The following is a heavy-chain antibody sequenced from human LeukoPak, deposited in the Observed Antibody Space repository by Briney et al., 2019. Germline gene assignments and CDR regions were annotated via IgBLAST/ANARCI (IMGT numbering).Heavy chain of an antibody. D-gene: IGHD5-18*01. J-gene: IGHJ4*02. Sequence: PSETLSLTCTVSGGSISSSSYYWGWIRQPPGKGLEWIGSIYYSGSTYYNPSLKSRVTISVDTSKNQFSLKLSSVTAADTAVHYCARRPRTAPVPYFDYWGQGTLVTVSS. CDR3: ARRPRTAPVPYFDY. V-gene: IGHV4-39*01. CDR1: GGSISSSSYY. CDR2: IYYSGST.